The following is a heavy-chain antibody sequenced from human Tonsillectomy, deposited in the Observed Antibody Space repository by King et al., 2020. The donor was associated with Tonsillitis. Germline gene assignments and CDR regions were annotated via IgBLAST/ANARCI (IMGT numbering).Heavy chain of an antibody. D-gene: IGHD6-19*01. Sequence: VQLVESGGGLVQPGGSLRLSCAASGFTFSSYAMSWVRQAPGKGLEWVSAISGSGGSTYYADSVKGRFTISRDNSKNTLYLQMNSLRAEDTAVYYCARVGYSSGWDAGRAFDIWGQGTMVTVSS. CDR1: GFTFSSYA. CDR3: ARVGYSSGWDAGRAFDI. CDR2: ISGSGGST. J-gene: IGHJ3*02. V-gene: IGHV3-23*04.